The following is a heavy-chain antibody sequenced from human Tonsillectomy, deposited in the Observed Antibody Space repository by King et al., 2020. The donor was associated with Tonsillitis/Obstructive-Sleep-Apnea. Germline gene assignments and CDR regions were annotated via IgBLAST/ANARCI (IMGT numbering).Heavy chain of an antibody. CDR2: ISAYNGNT. J-gene: IGHJ6*02. Sequence: QLVQSGAEVKKPGASVKVSCKASGYTFTSYGISWVRQAPGQGLEWMGWISAYNGNTNYAQKLQGRVTMTTDTSTRTAYMELRSLRSDDTAVYYCAREGGYCSSTSCYSYYYYGMDVWGQGTTVTVSS. D-gene: IGHD2-2*01. CDR3: AREGGYCSSTSCYSYYYYGMDV. V-gene: IGHV1-18*01. CDR1: GYTFTSYG.